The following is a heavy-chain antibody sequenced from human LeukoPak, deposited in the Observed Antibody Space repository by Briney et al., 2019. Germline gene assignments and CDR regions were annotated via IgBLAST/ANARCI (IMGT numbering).Heavy chain of an antibody. V-gene: IGHV3-21*01. Sequence: SGGSLRLSCAASGFTFSSYSMNWVRQAPGKGLEWVSSISSSSSSYIYYADSVKGRFTISRDNAKNSLYLQMNSLRAEDTAVYYCARGQRGYSYDTATNGYFDYWGQGTLVTVSS. CDR2: ISSSSSSYI. D-gene: IGHD5-18*01. CDR1: GFTFSSYS. J-gene: IGHJ4*02. CDR3: ARGQRGYSYDTATNGYFDY.